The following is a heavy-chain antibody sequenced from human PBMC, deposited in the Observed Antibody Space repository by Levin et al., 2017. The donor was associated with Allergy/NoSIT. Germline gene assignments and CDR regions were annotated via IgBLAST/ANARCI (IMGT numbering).Heavy chain of an antibody. CDR3: ARGRYCGGDCYSGPNPFDY. J-gene: IGHJ4*02. D-gene: IGHD2-21*02. Sequence: SETLSLTCAVYGGSFSGYYWSWIRQPPGKGLEWIGEINHSGSTNYNPSLKSRVTISVDTSKNQFSLKLSSVTAADTAVYYCARGRYCGGDCYSGPNPFDYWGQGTLVTVSS. V-gene: IGHV4-34*01. CDR1: GGSFSGYY. CDR2: INHSGST.